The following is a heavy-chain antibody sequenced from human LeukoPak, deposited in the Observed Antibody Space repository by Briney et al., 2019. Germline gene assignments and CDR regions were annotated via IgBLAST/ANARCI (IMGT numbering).Heavy chain of an antibody. J-gene: IGHJ4*02. CDR3: ARGLGGYSYGYYFDY. D-gene: IGHD5-18*01. V-gene: IGHV4-4*07. CDR2: IYTSGST. Sequence: SETLSLTCSVSGGSISSHYWSWIRQPAGKGLEWIGRIYTSGSTNYNPSLKSRVTMSVDTSKNQFSLKLSSVTAADTAVYYCARGLGGYSYGYYFDYWGQGTLVTVSS. CDR1: GGSISSHY.